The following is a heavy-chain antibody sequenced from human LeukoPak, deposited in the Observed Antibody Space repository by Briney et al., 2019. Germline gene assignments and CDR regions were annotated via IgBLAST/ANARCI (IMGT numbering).Heavy chain of an antibody. CDR2: IYYSGST. D-gene: IGHD1-26*01. CDR1: GGSISSSSYY. Sequence: SETLSLTCTVSGGSISSSSYYWGWIRQPPGKGLEWIGSIYYSGSTYYNPSLKSRVTISVDTSKNQFSLKLSSVTAADTAVYYCARALRGSYIDYWGQGTLVTVSS. CDR3: ARALRGSYIDY. V-gene: IGHV4-39*07. J-gene: IGHJ4*02.